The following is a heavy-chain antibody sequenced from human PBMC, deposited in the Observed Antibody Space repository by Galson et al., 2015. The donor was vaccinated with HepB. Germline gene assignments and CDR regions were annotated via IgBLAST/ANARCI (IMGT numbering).Heavy chain of an antibody. D-gene: IGHD2-21*01. J-gene: IGHJ6*03. Sequence: SLRLSCAASGFTFDDYAMHWVRQAPGKGLEWVSGISWNSGGIGYADSVKGRFTISRDNAKDSLYLQMNGLRAEDTALYFCAKEASFCGGACSSGLHYYYMDVWGNGTTVTVSS. V-gene: IGHV3-9*01. CDR3: AKEASFCGGACSSGLHYYYMDV. CDR2: ISWNSGGI. CDR1: GFTFDDYA.